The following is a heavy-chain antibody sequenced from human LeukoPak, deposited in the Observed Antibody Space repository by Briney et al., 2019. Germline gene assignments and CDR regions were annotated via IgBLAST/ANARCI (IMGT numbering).Heavy chain of an antibody. J-gene: IGHJ4*02. Sequence: GSLRLSCAASGFTFSSYWMHWVRHTPGKGLVWVSRIKSDGSSTSYADSVKGRFTISRDNAKNTLYLQMNSLRAEDTAVYYCVRDGYSFGHDFDYWGQGTLVTVSS. V-gene: IGHV3-74*01. CDR2: IKSDGSST. D-gene: IGHD5-18*01. CDR3: VRDGYSFGHDFDY. CDR1: GFTFSSYW.